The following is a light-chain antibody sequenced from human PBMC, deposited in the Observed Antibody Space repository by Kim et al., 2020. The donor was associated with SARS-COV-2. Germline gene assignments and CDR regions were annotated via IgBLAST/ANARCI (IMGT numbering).Light chain of an antibody. J-gene: IGKJ1*01. V-gene: IGKV1-5*01. CDR2: DAS. Sequence: DIQMTQSPSTLSASVGDRVTITCRASQSINIWLAWYQQKPGKAPNLLIYDASNLETGVPSRFSGSGSGTQFTLTISSLQPDDFATYYCQGYKSDSWTFGQGTKVDIK. CDR3: QGYKSDSWT. CDR1: QSINIW.